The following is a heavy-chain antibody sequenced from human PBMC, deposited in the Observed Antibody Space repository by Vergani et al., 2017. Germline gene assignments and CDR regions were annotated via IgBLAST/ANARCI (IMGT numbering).Heavy chain of an antibody. CDR1: GFTFSSYA. J-gene: IGHJ4*02. Sequence: QVQLVESGGGVVQPGRSLRLSCAASGFTFSSYAMHWVRQAPGKGLEWVAVISYDGSNKYYADSVKGRFTISRDNSKNTLYLQMNSLRAEDTAVYYCARSGYYDFWSADYWGQGTQVIVSS. D-gene: IGHD3-3*01. CDR3: ARSGYYDFWSADY. V-gene: IGHV3-30-3*01. CDR2: ISYDGSNK.